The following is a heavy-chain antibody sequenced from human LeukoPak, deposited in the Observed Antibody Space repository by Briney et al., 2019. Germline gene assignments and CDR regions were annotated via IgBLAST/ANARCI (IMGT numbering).Heavy chain of an antibody. J-gene: IGHJ3*02. Sequence: GESLKIPCKDTGYLFTSYWIAWVRQKPGKGLEWMGIIYPGDLDTRYNPSFEGQVTISADTSINSAYLQWDSLKASDTAMYFCARQDGSGTYDAFDIWGQGTMVTVPS. CDR2: IYPGDLDT. D-gene: IGHD3-10*01. CDR3: ARQDGSGTYDAFDI. CDR1: GYLFTSYW. V-gene: IGHV5-51*01.